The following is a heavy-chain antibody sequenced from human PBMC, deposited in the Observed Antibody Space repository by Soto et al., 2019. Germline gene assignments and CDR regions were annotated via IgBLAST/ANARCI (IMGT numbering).Heavy chain of an antibody. CDR1: GFTFSSFW. V-gene: IGHV3-7*01. CDR3: ARDRYSGSFWFDP. CDR2: IKQDGSEA. D-gene: IGHD1-26*01. Sequence: PGGSLRLSCAASGFTFSSFWMHWLRQAPGKGLEWVANIKQDGSEAHYVDSVRGRFTISRDNGKNSLYLQMNNVRAEDTAVYYCARDRYSGSFWFDPWGQGILVTVSS. J-gene: IGHJ5*02.